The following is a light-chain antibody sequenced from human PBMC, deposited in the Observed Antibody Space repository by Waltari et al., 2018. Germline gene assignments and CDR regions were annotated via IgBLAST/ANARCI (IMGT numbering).Light chain of an antibody. CDR1: NSVLYSPNQKNY. CDR3: QQHYTAPVT. J-gene: IGKJ2*01. CDR2: WAS. Sequence: DIVMTQSPASLAVSLGERATIKCKSSNSVLYSPNQKNYLAWYQQKPGQPPNLLIYWASTRESGVPDRFSGSGSGTNFTLTISSLQAEDVAVYYCQQHYTAPVTFGQGTKLEI. V-gene: IGKV4-1*01.